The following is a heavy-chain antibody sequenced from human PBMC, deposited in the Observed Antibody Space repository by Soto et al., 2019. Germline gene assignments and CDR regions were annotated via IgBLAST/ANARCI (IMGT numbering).Heavy chain of an antibody. V-gene: IGHV6-1*01. CDR1: GDSVSNNGAT. CDR2: AYYRSRWQY. J-gene: IGHJ4*02. Sequence: SQTLSLTCAICGDSVSNNGATWNWIRQSPSRGLEWLGRAYYRSRWQYDYATSVRSLITINPDTSKNQFSLQLNAVTPEDTAVYYCARDPPDFNSGFDSWGQGTLVTVS. CDR3: ARDPPDFNSGFDS. D-gene: IGHD1-26*01.